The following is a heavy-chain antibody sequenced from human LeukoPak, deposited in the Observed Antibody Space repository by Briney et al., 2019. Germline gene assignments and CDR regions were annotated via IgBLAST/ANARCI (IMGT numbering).Heavy chain of an antibody. V-gene: IGHV4-34*01. D-gene: IGHD4-17*01. CDR2: INHSGST. Sequence: SETLSLTCAVYGGSFSGYYWSWIRQPPGKGLEWIGEINHSGSTNYNPSLKRRVTISVDTSKYQFSLKLSSVTAAGTAVYYCARANGDYTLDAFDIWGQGTMVTVSS. J-gene: IGHJ3*02. CDR3: ARANGDYTLDAFDI. CDR1: GGSFSGYY.